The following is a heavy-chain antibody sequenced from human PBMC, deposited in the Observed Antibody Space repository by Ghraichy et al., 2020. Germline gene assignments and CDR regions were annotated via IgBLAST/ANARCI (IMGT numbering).Heavy chain of an antibody. CDR1: GGSISSSSYY. CDR3: ARDLSYYYDRWGMDV. Sequence: SETLSLTCTVSGGSISSSSYYWGWIRQPPGKGLEWIGSIYYSGSTYYNPSLKSRVTISVDTSKNQFSLKLSSVTAADTAVYYCARDLSYYYDRWGMDVWGQGTTVTVSS. D-gene: IGHD3-22*01. CDR2: IYYSGST. J-gene: IGHJ6*02. V-gene: IGHV4-39*07.